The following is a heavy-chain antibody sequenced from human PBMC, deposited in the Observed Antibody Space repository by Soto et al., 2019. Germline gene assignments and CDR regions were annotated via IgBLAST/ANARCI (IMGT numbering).Heavy chain of an antibody. Sequence: EVQLLESGGGLVQPGGSLRLSCAASGYTFSSYAMNWVRQAPGKGLEWVSVISGSGGSTYYADSVKGRFTSSRDNSKNTLYLQMNSRRAEDTAVYYCASRSSGWYFDYCGQGTLVTVSS. CDR1: GYTFSSYA. D-gene: IGHD6-19*01. CDR2: ISGSGGST. J-gene: IGHJ4*02. CDR3: ASRSSGWYFDY. V-gene: IGHV3-23*01.